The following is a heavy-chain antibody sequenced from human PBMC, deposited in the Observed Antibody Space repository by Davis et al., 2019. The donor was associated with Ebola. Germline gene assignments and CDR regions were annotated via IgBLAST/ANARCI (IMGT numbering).Heavy chain of an antibody. V-gene: IGHV3-48*03. CDR2: ISGSATST. Sequence: GESLKISCAASGFTFYRYEMNWVRQAPGKGLEWVSYISGSATSTFYADSVKGRFAIFRDNAKNTLYPQMNSLRAEDTAVYYCARQHDPSTPAPGFWGQGTLVTVSS. CDR3: ARQHDPSTPAPGF. CDR1: GFTFYRYE. J-gene: IGHJ4*02. D-gene: IGHD5/OR15-5a*01.